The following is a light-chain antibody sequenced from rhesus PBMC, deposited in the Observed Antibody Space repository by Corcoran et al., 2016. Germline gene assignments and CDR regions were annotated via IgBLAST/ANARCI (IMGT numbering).Light chain of an antibody. CDR2: AAS. V-gene: IGKV1S8*01. Sequence: DIQMPQSPSALSASVGDRVTISCRARQNIYRTLAWFKQKPWKAPKLLCFAASTLQTGVPSRFSGSGFGTDLPLTSSSLQPLYAAGYYCQHYSDNPFSGWSKVEIK. J-gene: IGKJ4*01. CDR1: QNIYRT. CDR3: QHYSDNP.